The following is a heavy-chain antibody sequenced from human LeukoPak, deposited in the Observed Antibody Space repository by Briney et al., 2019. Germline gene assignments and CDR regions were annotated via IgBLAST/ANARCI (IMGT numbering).Heavy chain of an antibody. CDR3: ARGRLRFLEWLTAFDY. Sequence: GGSLRLSCAASGFTFSSYSMNWVRQAPGKGLEWVSSISSSSSYIYYADSVKGRSTISRDNAKNSLYLQMDSLRAEDTAVYYCARGRLRFLEWLTAFDYWGQGTLVTVSS. CDR2: ISSSSSYI. J-gene: IGHJ4*02. V-gene: IGHV3-21*01. D-gene: IGHD3-3*01. CDR1: GFTFSSYS.